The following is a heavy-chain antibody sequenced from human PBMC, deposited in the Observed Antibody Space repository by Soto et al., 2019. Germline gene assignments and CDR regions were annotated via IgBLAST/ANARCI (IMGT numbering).Heavy chain of an antibody. CDR2: INHSGST. V-gene: IGHV4-34*01. CDR3: ARGRLGVVPAARTSGRNIGYFDY. D-gene: IGHD2-2*01. Sequence: SETLSLTCAVYGGSFSGYYWSWIRQPPGKGLEWIGEINHSGSTNYNPSLKSRVTISVDTSKNQFSLKLSSVTAADTAVYYCARGRLGVVPAARTSGRNIGYFDYWGQGTLVTVSS. CDR1: GGSFSGYY. J-gene: IGHJ4*02.